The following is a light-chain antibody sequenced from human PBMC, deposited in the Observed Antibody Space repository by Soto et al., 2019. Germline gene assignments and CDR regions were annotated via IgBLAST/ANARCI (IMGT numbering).Light chain of an antibody. CDR2: RNN. CDR1: SSNIGSDF. J-gene: IGLJ3*02. CDR3: AAWDHSLSGWM. V-gene: IGLV1-47*01. Sequence: QSVLTQPPSASATPGQRVTISCSGSSSNIGSDFVFWYQQLPGTAPKLLIYRNNQRPSGVPDRFSGSKSGTSASLAISGRRSEDEADYYCAAWDHSLSGWMIGGGTKVTVL.